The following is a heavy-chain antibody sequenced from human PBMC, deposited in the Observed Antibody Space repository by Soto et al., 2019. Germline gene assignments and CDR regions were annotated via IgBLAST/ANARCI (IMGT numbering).Heavy chain of an antibody. Sequence: SLRLSCAASGFTFSSYVMHWVRQAPGKGLEWVAVISYDGSNKYYVDSVKGRFTISRDNSKHTLYLQMNSLRPEDTAVYYCAKDLEGYCTTTRCYTYFGLDVWGQGTTVTVSS. CDR2: ISYDGSNK. CDR3: AKDLEGYCTTTRCYTYFGLDV. J-gene: IGHJ6*02. V-gene: IGHV3-30*18. CDR1: GFTFSSYV. D-gene: IGHD2-2*01.